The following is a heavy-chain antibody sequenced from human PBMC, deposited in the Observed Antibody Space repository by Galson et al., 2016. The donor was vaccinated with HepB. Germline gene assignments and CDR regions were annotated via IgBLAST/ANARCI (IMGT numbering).Heavy chain of an antibody. CDR1: GGSITNPNYY. CDR2: IHYSGRT. V-gene: IGHV4-39*07. J-gene: IGHJ3*01. D-gene: IGHD2-2*01. Sequence: ETLSLTCTVSGGSITNPNYYWGWIRQPPGKGLEWIGNIHYSGRTYYNPSLKSRVTISIDTSKNQFSLKLTSVTAADTAVYACARRRGGSSNDVWGQGTMVSVSS. CDR3: ARRRGGSSNDV.